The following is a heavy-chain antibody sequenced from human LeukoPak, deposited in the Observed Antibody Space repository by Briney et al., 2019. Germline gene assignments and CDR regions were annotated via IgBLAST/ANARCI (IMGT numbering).Heavy chain of an antibody. J-gene: IGHJ5*02. Sequence: PGGSLRLSCAASGFTFSSYGMHWVRQAPGKGLEGVAVIWYDGSNKYYADSVKGRFTISRDNSKNTLYLQMKSLRAEDTAVYYCARDKDSGWSQNWFDPWGQGTLVTVSS. V-gene: IGHV3-33*01. D-gene: IGHD6-19*01. CDR3: ARDKDSGWSQNWFDP. CDR2: IWYDGSNK. CDR1: GFTFSSYG.